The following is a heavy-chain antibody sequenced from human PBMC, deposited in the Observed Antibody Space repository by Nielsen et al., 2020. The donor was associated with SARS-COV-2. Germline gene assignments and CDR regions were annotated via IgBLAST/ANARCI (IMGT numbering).Heavy chain of an antibody. CDR1: GFTFDDYA. J-gene: IGHJ6*02. CDR2: ISWNSGTV. Sequence: GGSLRLSCAASGFTFDDYAMHWVRQAPGKGLEWVSSISWNSGTVVYADSVKGRFTISRDNAKNSLYLQMNSLRAGDTAVYYCARDSPTRYYGMDVWGQGTTVTVSS. V-gene: IGHV3-9*01. CDR3: ARDSPTRYYGMDV.